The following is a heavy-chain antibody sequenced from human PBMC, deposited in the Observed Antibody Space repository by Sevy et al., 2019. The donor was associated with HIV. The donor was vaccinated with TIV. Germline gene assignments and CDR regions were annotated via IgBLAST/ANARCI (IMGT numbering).Heavy chain of an antibody. Sequence: ASVKVSCKASGGTFSSYAISWVRQAPGQGLEWMGGIIPIFGTANYAQKFQGRVTITADKSTSTAYMELSSLGSEDTAVYYCAIPRGGYDGEYYFDYWGQGTLVTVSS. J-gene: IGHJ4*02. CDR2: IIPIFGTA. CDR1: GGTFSSYA. V-gene: IGHV1-69*06. CDR3: AIPRGGYDGEYYFDY. D-gene: IGHD5-12*01.